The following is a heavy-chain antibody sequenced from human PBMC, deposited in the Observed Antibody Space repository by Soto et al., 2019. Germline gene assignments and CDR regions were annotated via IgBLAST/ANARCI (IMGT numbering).Heavy chain of an antibody. CDR2: VYFSGTT. CDR1: GVSITTASYY. J-gene: IGHJ1*01. CDR3: ARHGSY. Sequence: SETLSLTCTVSGVSITTASYYWGWIRQPPGKGLEWIGSVYFSGTTYYNPSLKSRVTISVDTSKNHFSLRLSSVTAADTAIYYCARHGSYWGQGTLVTVSS. V-gene: IGHV4-39*01.